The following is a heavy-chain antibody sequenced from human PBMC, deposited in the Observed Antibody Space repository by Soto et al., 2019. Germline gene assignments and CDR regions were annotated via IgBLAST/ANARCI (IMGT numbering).Heavy chain of an antibody. J-gene: IGHJ6*03. CDR1: GGSISSSSYY. V-gene: IGHV4-39*01. Sequence: SETLSLTCTVSGGSISSSSYYWGWIRQPPGKGLEWIGKIYHSGSTNYNPSLKSRVTISVDTSKNQFSLKLSSVTAADTAVYYCARGRVNYYYYYMDVWGKGTTVTVSS. D-gene: IGHD2-21*01. CDR3: ARGRVNYYYYYMDV. CDR2: IYHSGST.